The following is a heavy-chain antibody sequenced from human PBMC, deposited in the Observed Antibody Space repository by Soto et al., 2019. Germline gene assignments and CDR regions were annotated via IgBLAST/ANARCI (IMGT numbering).Heavy chain of an antibody. Sequence: ASVKVSCKASGYTFTSYDINWVRQAAGQGLEWMGWMNPNSGNTGYAQKFQGRVTMTRNTSISTAYMELSSLRSEDTAVYYCARVGPIAAAAAYYYYMDVWGKGTTVTVSS. CDR1: GYTFTSYD. J-gene: IGHJ6*03. D-gene: IGHD6-13*01. CDR2: MNPNSGNT. CDR3: ARVGPIAAAAAYYYYMDV. V-gene: IGHV1-8*01.